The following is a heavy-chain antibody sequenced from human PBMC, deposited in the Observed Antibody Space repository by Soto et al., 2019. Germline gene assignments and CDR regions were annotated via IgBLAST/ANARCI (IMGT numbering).Heavy chain of an antibody. CDR3: ARDLCPLGSGSACPNFGLDF. D-gene: IGHD3-10*01. Sequence: QVQLVQSGAEVKPPGASVTVSCKASGYTFTGHYMHWVRQVSGKGLEYLGWLKSDNGGAYSAPKFQGRVTFTRATSTTPAYMELSGLRSDDTAVYFCARDLCPLGSGSACPNFGLDFWGQGTTGTVSS. CDR2: LKSDNGGA. CDR1: GYTFTGHY. J-gene: IGHJ6*02. V-gene: IGHV1-2*02.